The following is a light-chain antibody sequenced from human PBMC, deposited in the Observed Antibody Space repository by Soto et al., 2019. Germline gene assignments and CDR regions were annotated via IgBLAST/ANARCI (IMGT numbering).Light chain of an antibody. Sequence: EIVLTQSPGTLSLSPGERATLSCRASQSTSSNYLAWYQQKPGQAPRLLIYGASSRATDIPDRFSGSGSGTDFTLTISRLEPEDFAVYYCQHYGSSRWTFGQGTKVEIK. CDR3: QHYGSSRWT. CDR2: GAS. J-gene: IGKJ1*01. CDR1: QSTSSNY. V-gene: IGKV3-20*01.